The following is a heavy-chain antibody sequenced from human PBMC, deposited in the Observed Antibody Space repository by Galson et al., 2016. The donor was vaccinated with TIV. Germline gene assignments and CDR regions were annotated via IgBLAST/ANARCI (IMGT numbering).Heavy chain of an antibody. Sequence: SLRLSCAASGFTFTAYTMSWVCQAPGKGLEWVASISSSNSFIYYEDSVKGRFTVSRDNAKKSVDLQMVSLRAEDTAVYYCARTTLGGTWDAHFDFWGLGIQVTVSS. CDR1: GFTFTAYT. CDR3: ARTTLGGTWDAHFDF. D-gene: IGHD1-14*01. J-gene: IGHJ4*02. V-gene: IGHV3-21*01. CDR2: ISSSNSFI.